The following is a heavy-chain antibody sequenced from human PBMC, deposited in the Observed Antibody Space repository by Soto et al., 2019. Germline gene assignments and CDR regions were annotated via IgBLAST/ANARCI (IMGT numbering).Heavy chain of an antibody. Sequence: SVKVSCKASGGTFSSYAISWVRQAPGQGLEWVGGIIPIFGTANYAQKFQGRVTITADESTSTAYMELSSLRSEDTAVYYCASSPADIVVVPAATTHSSGWYELDYWGQGTLVTVSS. V-gene: IGHV1-69*13. J-gene: IGHJ4*02. CDR2: IIPIFGTA. CDR3: ASSPADIVVVPAATTHSSGWYELDY. CDR1: GGTFSSYA. D-gene: IGHD2-2*01.